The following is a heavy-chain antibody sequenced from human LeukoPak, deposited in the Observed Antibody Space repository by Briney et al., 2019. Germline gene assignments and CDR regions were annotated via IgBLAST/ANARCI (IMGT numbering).Heavy chain of an antibody. Sequence: PGGSLRLSCAASGFTFSSYAMSWVRQAPGKGLEWVAVISYDGSNKYYADSVKGRFTISRDNSKNTLYLQMNSLRAEDTAVYYCANLRGYSPDAFDIWGQGTMVTVSS. V-gene: IGHV3-30*18. CDR3: ANLRGYSPDAFDI. J-gene: IGHJ3*02. CDR1: GFTFSSYA. CDR2: ISYDGSNK. D-gene: IGHD5-18*01.